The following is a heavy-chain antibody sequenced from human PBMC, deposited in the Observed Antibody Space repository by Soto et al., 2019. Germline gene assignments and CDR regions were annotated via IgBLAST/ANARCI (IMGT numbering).Heavy chain of an antibody. Sequence: LXISCQGSGYSFASYCIGWVRQMPGKDLEWMGIIYPGDSDTRYSPSFQGQVTISADKSLRTAYLQWTSLKASDTALYYCARTRSFTLGFYYDGMDVWGQGTTVTVSS. CDR1: GYSFASYC. D-gene: IGHD6-6*01. V-gene: IGHV5-51*01. J-gene: IGHJ6*02. CDR3: ARTRSFTLGFYYDGMDV. CDR2: IYPGDSDT.